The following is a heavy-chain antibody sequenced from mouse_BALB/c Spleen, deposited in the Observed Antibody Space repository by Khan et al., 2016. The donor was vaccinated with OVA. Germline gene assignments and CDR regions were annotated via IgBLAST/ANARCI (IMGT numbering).Heavy chain of an antibody. CDR2: IIPSTDYT. CDR3: AVEVAYDRSDGWFAY. J-gene: IGHJ3*01. D-gene: IGHD2-14*01. CDR1: GYTFTTYT. Sequence: QVQLQQSGAELARPGASLKMSCKASGYTFTTYTIHWVKQRPGQGLEWIGYIIPSTDYTTYNQKFKDKATLTAEKSYSTANMKLSSLTSDNSAVYYCAVEVAYDRSDGWFAYWGLGTLVTVSA. V-gene: IGHV1-4*01.